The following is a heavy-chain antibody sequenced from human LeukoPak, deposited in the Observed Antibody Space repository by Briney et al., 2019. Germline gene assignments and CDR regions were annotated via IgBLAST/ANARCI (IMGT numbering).Heavy chain of an antibody. V-gene: IGHV4-4*07. D-gene: IGHD2-2*01. CDR3: ARDRCSSASCPSRWAFDI. J-gene: IGHJ3*02. CDR1: GGPISSYY. Sequence: SETLSLTCTVSGGPISSYYWSWIRQPAGKGLEWIGRIYSSGSTNYNPSLKSRVNMSVDTSKNQFSLNLSSVTAADTAVYYCARDRCSSASCPSRWAFDIWGQGTMVTVSS. CDR2: IYSSGST.